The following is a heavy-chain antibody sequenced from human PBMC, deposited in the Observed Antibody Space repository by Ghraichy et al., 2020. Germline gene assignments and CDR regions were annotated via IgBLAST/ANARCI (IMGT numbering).Heavy chain of an antibody. D-gene: IGHD6-19*01. CDR1: GASLSGYY. J-gene: IGHJ3*01. CDR3: AGHWLGADTIDV. CDR2: VSHRGST. Sequence: GSLSLTCAVSGASLSGYYWTWIRQSPGKGLEWIGEVSHRGSTTYNPSLESRVTFSVETSSNQFSLKMNSVTAADTAVYYCAGHWLGADTIDVWGRGTMVTVSS. V-gene: IGHV4-34*01.